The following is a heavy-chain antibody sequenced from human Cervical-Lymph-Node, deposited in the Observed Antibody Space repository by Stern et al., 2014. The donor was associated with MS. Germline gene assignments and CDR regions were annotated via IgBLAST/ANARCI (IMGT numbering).Heavy chain of an antibody. Sequence: QVQLVQSGAEVKKPGASVKVSSKASGYTFTSYAMHWVRQAPGQRLEWIGWIKAGNGNTKYSQKFQGRVTITRDTSASTAYMELSSLRTEDTAVYYCARGPLRYFDWLPMYGMDVWGQGTTVTVSS. CDR2: IKAGNGNT. CDR1: GYTFTSYA. CDR3: ARGPLRYFDWLPMYGMDV. V-gene: IGHV1-3*01. J-gene: IGHJ6*02. D-gene: IGHD3-9*01.